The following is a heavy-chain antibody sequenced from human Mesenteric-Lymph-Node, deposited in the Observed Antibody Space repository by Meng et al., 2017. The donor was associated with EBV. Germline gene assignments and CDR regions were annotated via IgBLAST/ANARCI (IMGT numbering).Heavy chain of an antibody. V-gene: IGHV4-34*01. J-gene: IGHJ4*02. CDR2: SNQSGST. CDR3: ARGGGVLTPLDY. CDR1: GGSFSGYY. D-gene: IGHD4-23*01. Sequence: QVHLQQWGAGLLKPSETLSLTCAVYGGSFSGYYWTWIRQSPGKGLEWIGESNQSGSTSYNPSLKSRVTISVDTSQNQFSLKLSSVTAADTAVYYCARGGGVLTPLDYWGQGGLVTVSS.